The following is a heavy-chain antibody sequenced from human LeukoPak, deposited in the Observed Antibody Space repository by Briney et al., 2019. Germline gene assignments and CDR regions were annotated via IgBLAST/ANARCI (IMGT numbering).Heavy chain of an antibody. D-gene: IGHD3-10*01. CDR3: ARVYVNSGSYYRPLHYFDY. V-gene: IGHV1-69*13. J-gene: IGHJ4*02. CDR1: GGTFSSYA. Sequence: ASVKVSCKASGGTFSSYAISWVRQAPGQGLEWMGGIIPIFGTANYAQKFQGRVTITADESTSTAYMELSSLRSEDTAVYYCARVYVNSGSYYRPLHYFDYWGQGTLVTVSS. CDR2: IIPIFGTA.